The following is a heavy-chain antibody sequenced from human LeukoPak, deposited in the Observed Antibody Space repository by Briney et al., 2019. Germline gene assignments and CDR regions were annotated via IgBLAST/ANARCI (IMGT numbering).Heavy chain of an antibody. D-gene: IGHD3-16*01. V-gene: IGHV3-21*01. CDR2: INSDSSLM. Sequence: PGGSLRLSCAASGFTFSSYSMNWVRQAPGKGLEWVSSINSDSSLMFYAESVKGRFTISRDNARNSLYLQMNSLRAEDTAVYYCIRDLFDDYSLDYWGQGALVTVSS. J-gene: IGHJ4*02. CDR1: GFTFSSYS. CDR3: IRDLFDDYSLDY.